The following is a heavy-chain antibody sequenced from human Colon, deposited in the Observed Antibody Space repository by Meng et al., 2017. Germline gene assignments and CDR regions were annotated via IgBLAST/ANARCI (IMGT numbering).Heavy chain of an antibody. V-gene: IGHV1-2*02. CDR3: AKGNRQQLVPDF. D-gene: IGHD6-13*01. CDR2: INPSSGAT. CDR1: GYTFTGYY. Sequence: ASVKVSCKASGYTFTGYYIHWVRQAPGQGLAWMGWINPSSGATESAQKFQGRLTMTRDTSITTAYMDLNRLRSDDTAVFYCAKGNRQQLVPDFWGQGTLVTVSS. J-gene: IGHJ4*02.